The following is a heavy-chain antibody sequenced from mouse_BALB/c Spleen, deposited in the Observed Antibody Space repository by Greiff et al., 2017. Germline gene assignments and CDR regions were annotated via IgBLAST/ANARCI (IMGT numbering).Heavy chain of an antibody. V-gene: IGHV2-2*02. CDR2: IWRGGST. CDR3: ARGRKPRDAMDY. CDR1: GFSLTSYG. J-gene: IGHJ4*01. Sequence: VQLQQSGPGLVQPSQSLSITCTVSGFSLTSYGVHWVRQSPGKGLEWLGVIWRGGSTDYNAAFISRQSISKDNSKSQVFFKLNSRQANDTAIYYWARGRKPRDAMDYWGQGTAVTVSA.